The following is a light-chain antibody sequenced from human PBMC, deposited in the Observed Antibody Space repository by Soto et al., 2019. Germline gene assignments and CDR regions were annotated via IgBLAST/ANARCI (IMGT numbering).Light chain of an antibody. Sequence: EIVMTQSPATLSVSPGERATLSCRASQSVSNNLAWYQQKPDQAPRLLIYGASTRATGIPARLSGSGSGTKFTLTISSLQSEDFAVYYCQHYHNWPRTFGQGTKLEIK. CDR1: QSVSNN. J-gene: IGKJ2*01. CDR2: GAS. V-gene: IGKV3-15*01. CDR3: QHYHNWPRT.